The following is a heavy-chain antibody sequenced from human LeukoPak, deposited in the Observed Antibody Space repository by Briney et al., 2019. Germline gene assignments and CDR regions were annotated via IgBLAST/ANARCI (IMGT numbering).Heavy chain of an antibody. D-gene: IGHD1-26*01. Sequence: SQTLSLTCTVSGGSISSGDYYWSWIRQPPGKGLEWIGYIYYSGGTYYNPSLKSRVTISVDTSKNQFSLKLSSVTAADTAVYYCARETWELLFDYWGQGTLVTVSS. CDR1: GGSISSGDYY. V-gene: IGHV4-30-4*08. J-gene: IGHJ4*02. CDR2: IYYSGGT. CDR3: ARETWELLFDY.